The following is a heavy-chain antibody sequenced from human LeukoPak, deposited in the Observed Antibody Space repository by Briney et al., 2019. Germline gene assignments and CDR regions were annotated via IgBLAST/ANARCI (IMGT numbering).Heavy chain of an antibody. CDR1: GFTFSSYW. Sequence: PGGSLRLACAASGFTFSSYWMHWVRQAPGKGLVWVSRINTDGSSVTYAEFVKCRFTISRDNAKNTLYLQMNSLRAEDTAVYYCLRTTLGPAGAIDYWGQGTLVAVSS. CDR3: LRTTLGPAGAIDY. D-gene: IGHD2-2*01. J-gene: IGHJ4*02. V-gene: IGHV3-74*01. CDR2: INTDGSSV.